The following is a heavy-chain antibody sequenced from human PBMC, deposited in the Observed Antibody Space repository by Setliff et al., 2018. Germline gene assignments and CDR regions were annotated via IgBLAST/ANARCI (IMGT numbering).Heavy chain of an antibody. CDR1: GGSISSYY. Sequence: PSETLSLTCTVSGGSISSYYWSWIRQPPGKGLEWIGYIYHSGSTNYNPSLKSRVTTSVDTSKKQFSLKLSSVTAAGTAVYYCARTESYVMAFDIWGQGTMVTVSS. CDR2: IYHSGST. J-gene: IGHJ3*02. D-gene: IGHD3-16*01. V-gene: IGHV4-59*01. CDR3: ARTESYVMAFDI.